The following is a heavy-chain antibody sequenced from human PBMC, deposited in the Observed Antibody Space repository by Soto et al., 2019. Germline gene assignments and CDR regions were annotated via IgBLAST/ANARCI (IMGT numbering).Heavy chain of an antibody. J-gene: IGHJ3*02. CDR1: GFTCSSHG. D-gene: IGHD5-12*01. CDR3: ARDGQYRTDGFDI. CDR2: LSRGGGST. V-gene: IGHV3-23*01. Sequence: GGSLRLSCAASGFTCSSHGMSWVRQAPGKGLEWIAGLSRGGGSTYYADSVKGRFTISGDNSKNTLDLIMNSLRVEDTALYYCARDGQYRTDGFDIWGQGTMVTVSS.